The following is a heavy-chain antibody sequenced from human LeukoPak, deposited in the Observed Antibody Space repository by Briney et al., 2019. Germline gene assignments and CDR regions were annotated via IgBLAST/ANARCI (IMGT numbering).Heavy chain of an antibody. D-gene: IGHD6-13*01. V-gene: IGHV4-4*07. CDR3: ARSIRWYSYFDY. J-gene: IGHJ4*02. Sequence: SSETLSLTCTVPGRSQSSYYRSWIQQPAGKGLDYIGRIYTSGDTNSNPSLKRRVTLSVESSHNQLSLTLRPVTAADTAVYFWARSIRWYSYFDYWGQGSLVTVS. CDR1: GRSQSSYY. CDR2: IYTSGDT.